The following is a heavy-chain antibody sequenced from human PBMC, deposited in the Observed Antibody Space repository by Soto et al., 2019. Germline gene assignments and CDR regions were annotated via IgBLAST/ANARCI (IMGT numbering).Heavy chain of an antibody. Sequence: PSETLSLTCTVSGGSISSYYWSWIRQPPGKGLEWIGYIYYSGSTNYNPSLKSRVTISVDTSKNQFSLKLSSVTAADTAVYYCARLWFGDVSGMDVWGQGTLVTVS. CDR1: GGSISSYY. J-gene: IGHJ4*02. V-gene: IGHV4-59*01. CDR3: ARLWFGDVSGMDV. CDR2: IYYSGST. D-gene: IGHD3-10*01.